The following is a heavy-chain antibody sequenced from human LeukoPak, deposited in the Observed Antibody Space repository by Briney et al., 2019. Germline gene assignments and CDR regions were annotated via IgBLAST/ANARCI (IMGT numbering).Heavy chain of an antibody. CDR2: INPNSGGT. CDR3: ARARRRGYYDSSGGYYFDY. CDR1: GYTFTGYY. Sequence: ASVKVSYKASGYTFTGYYMHWVRQAPGQGLEWMGWINPNSGGTNYAQKFQGWVTLTRDTSISTAYMELSRLRSDDTAVYYCARARRRGYYDSSGGYYFDYWGQGTLVTVSS. V-gene: IGHV1-2*04. J-gene: IGHJ4*02. D-gene: IGHD3-22*01.